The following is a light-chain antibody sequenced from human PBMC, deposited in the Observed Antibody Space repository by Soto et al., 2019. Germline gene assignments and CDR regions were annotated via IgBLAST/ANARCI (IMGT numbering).Light chain of an antibody. CDR3: QQSHSTPWT. J-gene: IGKJ1*01. V-gene: IGKV1-39*01. Sequence: DIQMTQSPSSLSASVGDRVTITCRASQTITTYLNWYQQKPGKAPQLLIYGASSLQSGVPSRFTGSGSGTDFTLTISSLQPEDSATYHCQQSHSTPWTFGQGTKVEIK. CDR2: GAS. CDR1: QTITTY.